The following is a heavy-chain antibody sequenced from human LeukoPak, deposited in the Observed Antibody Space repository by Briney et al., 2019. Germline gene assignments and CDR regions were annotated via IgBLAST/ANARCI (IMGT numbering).Heavy chain of an antibody. CDR2: LRGDTGDT. Sequence: ASVTVSCKTSGYMVSDYYMHWVRQAPGQGLEWMGWLRGDTGDTDSPQKFKGRVTMTRDTATNTAYMRLSRLTYDDTAIYFCARVRDNACDYWGQGTLVTVSS. J-gene: IGHJ4*02. D-gene: IGHD1-1*01. CDR3: ARVRDNACDY. V-gene: IGHV1-2*02. CDR1: GYMVSDYY.